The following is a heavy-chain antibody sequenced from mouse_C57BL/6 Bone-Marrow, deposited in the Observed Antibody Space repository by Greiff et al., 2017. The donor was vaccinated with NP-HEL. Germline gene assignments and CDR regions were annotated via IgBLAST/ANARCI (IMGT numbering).Heavy chain of an antibody. Sequence: QVTLKESGPGILQPSQTLSLTCSFSGFSLSTFGMGVGWIRQPSGKGLEWLAHIWWDDDKYYNPALKSRLTISKDTSKNQVFLKIANVDTADTATYYCARIVGDYYGSSYPYWYFDVWGTGTTVTVSS. CDR1: GFSLSTFGMG. V-gene: IGHV8-8*01. CDR3: ARIVGDYYGSSYPYWYFDV. D-gene: IGHD1-1*01. J-gene: IGHJ1*03. CDR2: IWWDDDK.